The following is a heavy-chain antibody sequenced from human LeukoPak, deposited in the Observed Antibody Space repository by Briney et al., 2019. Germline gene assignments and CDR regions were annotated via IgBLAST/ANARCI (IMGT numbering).Heavy chain of an antibody. J-gene: IGHJ4*02. CDR3: SRSLFRQQVEPFDS. Sequence: GGSLRLSCAASGFTFSSYSMNWVRQAPGKGLEWVSSISSSSSYIYYADSVKGRFTISRDNAKNSLYLQMNSLRAEGTAVYYCSRSLFRQQVEPFDSWGQGTLVTVSS. CDR1: GFTFSSYS. D-gene: IGHD6-13*01. V-gene: IGHV3-21*01. CDR2: ISSSSSYI.